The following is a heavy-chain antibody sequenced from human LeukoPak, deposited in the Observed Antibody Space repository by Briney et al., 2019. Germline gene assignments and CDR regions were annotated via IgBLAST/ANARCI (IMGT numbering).Heavy chain of an antibody. CDR1: GFTFSSYG. CDR3: AKDDTHYDFWRGYYHFDY. D-gene: IGHD3-3*01. V-gene: IGHV3-30*02. CDR2: IRYDGSNK. Sequence: GGSLRLSCAASGFTFSSYGMHWVRQAPGKGLEWVAFIRYDGSNKYYADSVKGRFTISRDNSKNTLYLQMNSLRAEDTAIYYCAKDDTHYDFWRGYYHFDYWGQGTLVTVSS. J-gene: IGHJ4*02.